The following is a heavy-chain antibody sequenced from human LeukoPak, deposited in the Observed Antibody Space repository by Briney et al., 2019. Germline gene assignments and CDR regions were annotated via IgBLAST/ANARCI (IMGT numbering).Heavy chain of an antibody. D-gene: IGHD6-19*01. CDR3: AKDTPLTECGSGWSRNSFDY. J-gene: IGHJ4*02. V-gene: IGHV3-23*01. CDR2: LTGRSGGT. CDR1: GFTFSSYA. Sequence: PGGSLRLSCAASGFTFSSYAMSWVRQAPGKGLEWVSTLTGRSGGTYYADSVKGRFTVSRDNSRDTLYLQMNSLRVEDTALYYCAKDTPLTECGSGWSRNSFDYWGQGTLVTVSS.